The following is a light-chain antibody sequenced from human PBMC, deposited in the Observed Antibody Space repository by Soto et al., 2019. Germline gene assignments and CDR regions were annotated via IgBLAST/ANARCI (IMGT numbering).Light chain of an antibody. CDR2: DVN. Sequence: QSALTQPRSVSGSPGQSVTISCTGTSSDVGGYNFVSWYQQHPGKGPKLMIYDVNKRPSGVPDRFSGSKSSNTASLTISGLQAEDEADYCFCSYAGTHTYVFGTGTKVNVL. CDR3: CSYAGTHTYV. J-gene: IGLJ1*01. CDR1: SSDVGGYNF. V-gene: IGLV2-11*01.